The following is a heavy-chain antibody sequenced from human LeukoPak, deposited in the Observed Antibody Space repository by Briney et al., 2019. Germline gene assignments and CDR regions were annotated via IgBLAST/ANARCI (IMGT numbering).Heavy chain of an antibody. D-gene: IGHD3-22*01. CDR2: ISGSGGNT. J-gene: IGHJ4*02. CDR1: GLPFSSYA. CDR3: ARGMSATSGYLELEY. Sequence: GGSLRLSCAASGLPFSSYAMSWVRQSPGKGLEWVSAISGSGGNTYSADSVKGRCTISRDNSKKTLFLHMNSLRAEDTAVYYCARGMSATSGYLELEYWGQGTLVTVST. V-gene: IGHV3-23*01.